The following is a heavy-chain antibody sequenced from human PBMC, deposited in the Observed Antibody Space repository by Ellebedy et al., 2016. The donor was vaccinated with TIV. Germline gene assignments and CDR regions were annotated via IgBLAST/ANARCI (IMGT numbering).Heavy chain of an antibody. CDR3: ARGPGAATEETFDI. Sequence: MPSETLSLTCTVSGGSISSYYWNWIRQPPGKGLEWIAYIFYSGSTNYNPSLESRVTLSVDTSKTQFSLKLTSVTAADTAVYYCARGPGAATEETFDIWGQGTLVTVSS. D-gene: IGHD1-26*01. J-gene: IGHJ3*02. CDR1: GGSISSYY. V-gene: IGHV4-59*12. CDR2: IFYSGST.